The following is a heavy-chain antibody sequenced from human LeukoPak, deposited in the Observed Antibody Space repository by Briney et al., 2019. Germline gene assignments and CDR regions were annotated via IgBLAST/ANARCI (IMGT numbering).Heavy chain of an antibody. CDR1: GFTFSRYW. V-gene: IGHV3-74*01. Sequence: GGSLRLSCAASGFTFSRYWMHWVRQAPGKGLVWVSRMNEDGTRKDYADSVKGRFTISRDNAKNSLYLQMNSLRAEDTAVYYCARVGSGCVDYWGQGTLVTVSS. D-gene: IGHD6-19*01. CDR3: ARVGSGCVDY. J-gene: IGHJ4*02. CDR2: MNEDGTRK.